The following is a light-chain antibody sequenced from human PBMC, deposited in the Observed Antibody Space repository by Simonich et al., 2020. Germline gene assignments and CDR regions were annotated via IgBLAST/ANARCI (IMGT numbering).Light chain of an antibody. V-gene: IGKV4-1*01. Sequence: DIVMTQSPDSLAVSLGERATINCKYSQSVLYSSNNKNYLAWYQQNPGQPPKLLIYWASTRESGVHDRFSGSVSGTDFTLTISSLQAEDVAVYYCQQYYSTPYTFGQGTKLEIK. CDR3: QQYYSTPYT. J-gene: IGKJ2*01. CDR2: WAS. CDR1: QSVLYSSNNKNY.